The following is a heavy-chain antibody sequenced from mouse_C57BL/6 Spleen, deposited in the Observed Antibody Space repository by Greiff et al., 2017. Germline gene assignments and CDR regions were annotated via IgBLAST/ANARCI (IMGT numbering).Heavy chain of an antibody. J-gene: IGHJ3*01. D-gene: IGHD3-3*01. Sequence: EESGPGLVKPSQSLSLTCSVTGYSITSGYYWNWIRQFPGNKLEWMGYISYDGSNNYNPSLKNRISITRDTSKNQFFLKLNSVTTEDTATYYCARGGTGLFAYWGQGTLVTVSA. CDR3: ARGGTGLFAY. CDR1: GYSITSGYY. V-gene: IGHV3-6*01. CDR2: ISYDGSN.